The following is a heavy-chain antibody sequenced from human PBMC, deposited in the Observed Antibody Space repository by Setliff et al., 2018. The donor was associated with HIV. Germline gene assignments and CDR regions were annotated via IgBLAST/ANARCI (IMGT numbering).Heavy chain of an antibody. CDR3: ARLTIFGVVMATYYMDV. CDR2: IYYSGNT. D-gene: IGHD3-3*01. V-gene: IGHV4-59*11. Sequence: ASETLSLTCTVSGGSISSHYWSWIRQPPGKGLEWIGYIYYSGNTNYNPSLKSRVTISVDTSKNQFSLKLSSVTAADTAVYYCARLTIFGVVMATYYMDVWGKGTTVTVSS. CDR1: GGSISSHY. J-gene: IGHJ6*03.